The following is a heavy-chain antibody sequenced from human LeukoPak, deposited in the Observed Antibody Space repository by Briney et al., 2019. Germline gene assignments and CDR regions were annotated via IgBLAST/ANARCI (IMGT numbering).Heavy chain of an antibody. CDR2: IVPILGTA. CDR3: ARVSQGSSWPYYFDY. V-gene: IGHV1-69*04. Sequence: SVKVSCKASGRTFSTYAISWVRQAPGQGLEWVGRIVPILGTANYAQNFQGRVTITADRSTTTAYMELSSLRSEDTAVYYCARVSQGSSWPYYFDYWGQGTLVTVSS. D-gene: IGHD6-13*01. J-gene: IGHJ4*02. CDR1: GRTFSTYA.